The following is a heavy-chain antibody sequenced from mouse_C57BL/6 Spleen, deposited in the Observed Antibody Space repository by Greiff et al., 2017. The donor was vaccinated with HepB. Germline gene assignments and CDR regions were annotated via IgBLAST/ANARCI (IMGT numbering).Heavy chain of an antibody. CDR2: ISYDGSN. D-gene: IGHD1-1*01. Sequence: EVKLQESGPGLVKPSQSLSLTCSVTGYSITSGYYWNWIRQFPGNKLEWMGYISYDGSNNYNPSLKNRISITRDTSKNQFFLKLNSVTTEDTATYYCAGTTVVADFDVWGTGTTVTVSS. CDR3: AGTTVVADFDV. J-gene: IGHJ1*03. CDR1: GYSITSGYY. V-gene: IGHV3-6*01.